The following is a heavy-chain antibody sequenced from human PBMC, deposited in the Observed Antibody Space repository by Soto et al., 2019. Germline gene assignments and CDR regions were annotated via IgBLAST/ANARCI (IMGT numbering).Heavy chain of an antibody. J-gene: IGHJ4*02. V-gene: IGHV3-66*01. CDR1: GFTVSSNY. D-gene: IGHD6-13*01. CDR3: ARDHGTAAAGTIPGDY. CDR2: IYSGGST. Sequence: EVQLVESGGGLVQPGGSLRLSCAASGFTVSSNYMSWVRQAPGKGLEWVSVIYSGGSTYYADSVKGRFTISRDNSKNTLYLQMNSLRAEDTAVYYCARDHGTAAAGTIPGDYWGQGTLVTVSS.